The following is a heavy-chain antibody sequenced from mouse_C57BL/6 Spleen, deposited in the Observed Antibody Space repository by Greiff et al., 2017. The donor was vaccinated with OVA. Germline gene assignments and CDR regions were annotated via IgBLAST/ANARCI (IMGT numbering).Heavy chain of an antibody. V-gene: IGHV1-18*01. J-gene: IGHJ2*01. CDR2: INPNNGGT. CDR1: GYTFTDYN. D-gene: IGHD4-1*01. CDR3: ARRGAGTKYFDY. Sequence: EVQGVESGPELVKPGASVKIPCKASGYTFTDYNMDWVKQSHGKSLEWIGDINPNNGGTIYNQKFKGKATLTVDKSSSTAYMELRSLTSEDTAVYYCARRGAGTKYFDYWGQGTTLTVSS.